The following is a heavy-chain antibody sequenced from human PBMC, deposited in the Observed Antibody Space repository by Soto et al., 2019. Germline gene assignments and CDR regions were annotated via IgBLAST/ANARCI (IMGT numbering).Heavy chain of an antibody. Sequence: SETLSLTCTVSGGSISSYYWSWIRQPPGKGLEWIGYIYYSGSTNYNPSLKSRVTISVDTSKNQFSLKLSSVTAADTAVYYCARSSDFWSGTSKPFDYWGQGTLVTVSS. CDR3: ARSSDFWSGTSKPFDY. D-gene: IGHD3-3*01. CDR1: GGSISSYY. V-gene: IGHV4-59*01. J-gene: IGHJ4*02. CDR2: IYYSGST.